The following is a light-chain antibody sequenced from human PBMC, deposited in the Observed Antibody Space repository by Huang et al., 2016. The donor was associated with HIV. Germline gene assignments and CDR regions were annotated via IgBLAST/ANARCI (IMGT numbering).Light chain of an antibody. J-gene: IGKJ1*01. Sequence: DIQMTQSPSSLSASVGDRVTIICRASQGISKYLACYQKKPGKAPKLLLYATSKLESGVPSRFSGSGSGTHYTLTISTLQPEDLATYYCQQYQSVPWTFGQGTKVAI. CDR1: QGISKY. V-gene: IGKV1-NL1*01. CDR3: QQYQSVPWT. CDR2: ATS.